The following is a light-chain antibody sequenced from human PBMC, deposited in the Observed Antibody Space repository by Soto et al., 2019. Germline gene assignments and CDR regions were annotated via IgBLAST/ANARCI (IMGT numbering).Light chain of an antibody. Sequence: EVVMTQSPATVSVSPGEGVTLSCRASQTISNDIAWYQQKPGQAPRLLISGASTRATGVPARFSGGGSGTEFTLTISSLQSEDFAFYYCQQNNKWPPVTFGGGTKVEIK. J-gene: IGKJ4*01. CDR2: GAS. V-gene: IGKV3-15*01. CDR1: QTISND. CDR3: QQNNKWPPVT.